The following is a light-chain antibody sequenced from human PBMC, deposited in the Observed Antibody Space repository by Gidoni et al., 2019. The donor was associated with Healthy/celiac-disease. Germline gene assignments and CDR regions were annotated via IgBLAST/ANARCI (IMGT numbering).Light chain of an antibody. CDR3: SSYAGSNNLGV. CDR1: SRDVGGYNY. CDR2: EVS. Sequence: QPPSASGSPGQSVTISCTGTSRDVGGYNYVSWYQQHPGKAPKLMIYEVSKRPSGVPDRFSGSKSGNTASLTVSGLQAEDEADYYCSSYAGSNNLGVFGTGTKVTVL. V-gene: IGLV2-8*01. J-gene: IGLJ1*01.